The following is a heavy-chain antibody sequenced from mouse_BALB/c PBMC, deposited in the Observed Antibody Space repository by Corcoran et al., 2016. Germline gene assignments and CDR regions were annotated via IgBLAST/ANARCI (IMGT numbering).Heavy chain of an antibody. V-gene: IGHV9-1*02. CDR1: GYTFTNYG. CDR3: ARRDNYPAWFAY. Sequence: QIQLVQSGPELKKPGETVKISCKASGYTFTNYGMNWVKQAPGKGLKWMGWINTYTGEPTYADDFKGRFAFSLETSVSTAYLQINNLKNEDMATYFCARRDNYPAWFAYWGQGTLVTVSA. D-gene: IGHD1-3*01. CDR2: INTYTGEP. J-gene: IGHJ3*01.